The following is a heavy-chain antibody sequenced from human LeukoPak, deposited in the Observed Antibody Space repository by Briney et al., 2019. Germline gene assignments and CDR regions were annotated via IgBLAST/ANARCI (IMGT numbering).Heavy chain of an antibody. CDR2: ISGSGGST. CDR1: GFAFSSYV. CDR3: AKDADILTGYYTYDY. V-gene: IGHV3-23*01. Sequence: GGSLRLSCAASGFAFSSYVMSWVRQAPGKGLEWVSAISGSGGSTYYADSVKGRFTISRDNSKNTLYLQMNSLRAEDTAVYYCAKDADILTGYYTYDYWGQGTLVTVSS. J-gene: IGHJ4*02. D-gene: IGHD3-9*01.